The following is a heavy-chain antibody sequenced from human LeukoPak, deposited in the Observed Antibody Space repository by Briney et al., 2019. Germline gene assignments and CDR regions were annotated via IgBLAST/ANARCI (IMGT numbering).Heavy chain of an antibody. D-gene: IGHD6-19*01. CDR1: GYTFTSYA. CDR3: ARDARYSSGWYVTDGNWFDP. CDR2: INTNTGNP. J-gene: IGHJ5*02. Sequence: ASVKVSCKASGYTFTSYAMNWVRQAPGQGLEWMGWINTNTGNPTYAQGFTGRFVFSLDTSVSTAYLQISSLKAEDTAVYYCARDARYSSGWYVTDGNWFDPWGQGTLVTVSS. V-gene: IGHV7-4-1*02.